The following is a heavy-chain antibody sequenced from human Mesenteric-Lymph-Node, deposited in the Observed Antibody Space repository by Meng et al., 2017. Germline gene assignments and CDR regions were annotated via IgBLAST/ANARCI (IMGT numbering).Heavy chain of an antibody. D-gene: IGHD1-26*01. V-gene: IGHV3-11*01. J-gene: IGHJ4*02. Sequence: QVQLVASGGGLVKPGGSLSLYCAASGFTFSDYYMSWIRQAPGKGLEWVSYISSSGSTIYYADSVKGRLTLSRDNAKNSLCLQMNSLRAEDTAVYYCANGATAPYYFDYWGQGTLVTVSS. CDR1: GFTFSDYY. CDR3: ANGATAPYYFDY. CDR2: ISSSGSTI.